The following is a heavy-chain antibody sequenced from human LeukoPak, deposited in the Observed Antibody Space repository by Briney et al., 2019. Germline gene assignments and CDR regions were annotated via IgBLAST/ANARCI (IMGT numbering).Heavy chain of an antibody. CDR3: ARGGPYRPLGY. V-gene: IGHV4-34*01. J-gene: IGHJ4*02. CDR1: GGSFSGCY. Sequence: PSETLSLTCAVYGGSFSGCYWSWIRQPPGKGLEWIGEINHSGSTNYNPSLKSRVTISVDTSKNQFSLKLSSVTAADTAVYYCARGGPYRPLGYWGQGTLVTVSS. D-gene: IGHD3-16*01. CDR2: INHSGST.